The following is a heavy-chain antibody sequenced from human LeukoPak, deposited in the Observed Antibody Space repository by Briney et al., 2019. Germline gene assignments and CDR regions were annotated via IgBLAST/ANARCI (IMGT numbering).Heavy chain of an antibody. Sequence: PSETLSLTCTVSGASISSGSYYWSWIRQPAGKGLEWIGRIYTSGSTNYSPSLKTRVTISVDRSKNQFSLKLGSVTAADTAVYYCARAKFGYYYDSGSYYYHYMDVWGKGTTVTISS. CDR1: GASISSGSYY. CDR3: ARAKFGYYYDSGSYYYHYMDV. J-gene: IGHJ6*03. V-gene: IGHV4-61*02. CDR2: IYTSGST. D-gene: IGHD3-10*01.